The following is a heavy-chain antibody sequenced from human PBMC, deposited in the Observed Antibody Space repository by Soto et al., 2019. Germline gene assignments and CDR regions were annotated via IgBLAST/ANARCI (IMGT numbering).Heavy chain of an antibody. J-gene: IGHJ6*03. CDR3: ARQALSEYYYYFIDV. CDR1: GGSISSSNYY. Sequence: PSETLSLTCTVSGGSISSSNYYWGWIRQPPGKGLDWFGSVFYSGPTYYNPSLKSRVVITRDTSSNQFSLRLSSVTAADTAVYYCARQALSEYYYYFIDVWGEGITVTVSS. CDR2: VFYSGPT. V-gene: IGHV4-39*01.